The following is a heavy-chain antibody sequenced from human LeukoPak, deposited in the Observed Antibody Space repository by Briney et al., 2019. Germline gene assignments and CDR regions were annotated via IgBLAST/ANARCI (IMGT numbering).Heavy chain of an antibody. Sequence: GGSLRLSCAASGFTFSSYWMHWVRQAPGKGLEWVAFISSDGRIQYYAYSVKGRFTISRDNSKNTLFLQTNGLRDEDTAVYYCDPHDSASQFWGQGTLVTVSS. CDR3: DPHDSASQF. CDR2: ISSDGRIQ. D-gene: IGHD6-6*01. V-gene: IGHV3-30*03. CDR1: GFTFSSYW. J-gene: IGHJ4*02.